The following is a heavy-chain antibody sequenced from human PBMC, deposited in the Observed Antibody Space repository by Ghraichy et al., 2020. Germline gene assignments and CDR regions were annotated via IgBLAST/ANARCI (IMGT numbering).Heavy chain of an antibody. J-gene: IGHJ5*02. Sequence: GESLNISCAASGFSFSNYVLTWVRQAPGKGLEWVSTISAGGTTTYYADSVKGRFTISRDNSQNTLYLQMNSLRVEDTAVYYCAKAWGNWSGSTCPSYNWLDPWGQGTLVTVSS. CDR3: AKAWGNWSGSTCPSYNWLDP. D-gene: IGHD2-15*01. CDR2: ISAGGTTT. V-gene: IGHV3-23*01. CDR1: GFSFSNYV.